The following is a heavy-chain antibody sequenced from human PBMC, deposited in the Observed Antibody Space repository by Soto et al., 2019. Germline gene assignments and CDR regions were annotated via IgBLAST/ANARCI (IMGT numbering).Heavy chain of an antibody. D-gene: IGHD3-16*01. CDR1: GYRFTSYW. V-gene: IGHV5-51*01. J-gene: IGHJ6*02. CDR2: IYPGDSDT. Sequence: GESLKISCRVSGYRFTSYWVAWVRQMAGKGLEWMGIIYPGDSDTRYSPSFQGQVTISADKSSSTAYLQWSSLKASDTAMYCCARHWESLPGGDHYYYGMDVWGQGTTVTVSS. CDR3: ARHWESLPGGDHYYYGMDV.